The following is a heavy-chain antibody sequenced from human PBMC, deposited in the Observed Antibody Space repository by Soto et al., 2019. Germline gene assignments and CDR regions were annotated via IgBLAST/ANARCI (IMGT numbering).Heavy chain of an antibody. D-gene: IGHD3-9*01. CDR1: GGTFSSYA. J-gene: IGHJ6*02. Sequence: SVKVSCKASGGTFSSYAISWVRQAPGQGLEWMGGIIPIFGTANYAQKFQGRVTITADESTSTAYMELSSLRSEDTAVYYCARSRTVRYYDWSDYYYGMDVWGQGTTVTVSS. CDR3: ARSRTVRYYDWSDYYYGMDV. V-gene: IGHV1-69*13. CDR2: IIPIFGTA.